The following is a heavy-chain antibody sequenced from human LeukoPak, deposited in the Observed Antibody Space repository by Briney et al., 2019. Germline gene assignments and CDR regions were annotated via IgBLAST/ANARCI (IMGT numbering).Heavy chain of an antibody. J-gene: IGHJ4*02. Sequence: GGSLRLSCAASGFTFSSYGMHWVRQAPGKGLEWVAVISYDGSNKYHADSVKGRFTISRDNSKNTLYLQMNSLRAEDTAVYYCAKEGRSNFWSGYYLDYWGQGTLVTVSS. CDR3: AKEGRSNFWSGYYLDY. CDR2: ISYDGSNK. D-gene: IGHD3-3*01. CDR1: GFTFSSYG. V-gene: IGHV3-30*18.